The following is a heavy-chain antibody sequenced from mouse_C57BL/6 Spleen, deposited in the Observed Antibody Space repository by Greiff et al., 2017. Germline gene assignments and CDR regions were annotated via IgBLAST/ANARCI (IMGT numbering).Heavy chain of an antibody. J-gene: IGHJ2*01. CDR3: AQAPGNYFDY. V-gene: IGHV1-64*01. CDR1: GYTFTSYW. CDR2: IHPNSGST. D-gene: IGHD1-1*01. Sequence: VQLQQPGAELVKPGASVKLSCKASGYTFTSYWMHWVKQRPGQGLEWIGMIHPNSGSTHYNEKFKSKDTLTVDKSSSTAYMQLSSLTSEDSAVXYCAQAPGNYFDYWGQGTTLTVSS.